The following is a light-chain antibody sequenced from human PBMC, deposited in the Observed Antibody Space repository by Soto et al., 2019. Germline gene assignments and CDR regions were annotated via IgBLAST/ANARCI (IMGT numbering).Light chain of an antibody. J-gene: IGLJ1*01. CDR3: CSYAGVYTFV. CDR2: DVS. Sequence: QSVLTQPRSVSGSPGQSVTISCTGTSSDVGGYQYVSWYQQRPGKVPILMIYDVSKRPSGVPDRFSGSKSGITASLTISGLQAEDEADYYCCSYAGVYTFVFGSGTKVTVL. V-gene: IGLV2-11*01. CDR1: SSDVGGYQY.